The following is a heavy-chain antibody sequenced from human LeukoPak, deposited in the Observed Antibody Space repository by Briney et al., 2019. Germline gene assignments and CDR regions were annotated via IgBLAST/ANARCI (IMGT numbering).Heavy chain of an antibody. CDR2: ISYDGSNP. CDR1: GFNFNSYS. CDR3: ARDFRGYFDY. Sequence: GGSLRLSCVASGFNFNSYSMHWVRQAPGKGLEWVGVISYDGSNPYYADSVRGRFTISRDNSNNALYLQMNSLRAEDTAGYYCARDFRGYFDYWGQGTLVTVSS. D-gene: IGHD3-10*01. J-gene: IGHJ4*02. V-gene: IGHV3-30*04.